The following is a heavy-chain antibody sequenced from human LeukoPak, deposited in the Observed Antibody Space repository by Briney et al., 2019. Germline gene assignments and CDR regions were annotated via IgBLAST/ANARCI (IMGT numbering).Heavy chain of an antibody. D-gene: IGHD6-6*01. CDR1: GGSISSYY. Sequence: SETLSLTCTVSGGSISSYYWSWIRQPAGKGLEWIGRIYTSGSTNYNPSLKSRVTISVDTSKNQFSLKLSSVTAADTAVYYCARDGLEYSFQDRWGQGTLVTVSS. CDR3: ARDGLEYSFQDR. V-gene: IGHV4-4*07. J-gene: IGHJ5*02. CDR2: IYTSGST.